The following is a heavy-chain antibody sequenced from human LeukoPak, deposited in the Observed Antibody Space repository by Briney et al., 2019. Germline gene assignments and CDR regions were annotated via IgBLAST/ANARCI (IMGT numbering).Heavy chain of an antibody. D-gene: IGHD3-22*01. V-gene: IGHV4-31*03. Sequence: PSETLSLTCTVSGGSISSGGYYWNWIRQHPGKGLEWIGYIYYSGSTYYNPSLKSRVTISVDTSKNQFSLKLSSVTAADTAVFYCARHFVSIVVTNFDYWGQGTLVTVSS. CDR2: IYYSGST. CDR1: GGSISSGGYY. J-gene: IGHJ4*02. CDR3: ARHFVSIVVTNFDY.